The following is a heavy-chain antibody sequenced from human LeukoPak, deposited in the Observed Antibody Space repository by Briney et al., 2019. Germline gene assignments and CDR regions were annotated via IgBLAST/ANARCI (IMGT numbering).Heavy chain of an antibody. Sequence: PGGSLRLSCAASEFTFSSYWMHWVRQVPGKGLVWVSRINSDGSSTSYADSVKGRFTISRDNAKNSLSLQMDSLRAEDTAVYYCASGAEAGRDYWGQGTLVTVSS. J-gene: IGHJ4*02. V-gene: IGHV3-74*01. CDR3: ASGAEAGRDY. D-gene: IGHD4/OR15-4a*01. CDR2: INSDGSST. CDR1: EFTFSSYW.